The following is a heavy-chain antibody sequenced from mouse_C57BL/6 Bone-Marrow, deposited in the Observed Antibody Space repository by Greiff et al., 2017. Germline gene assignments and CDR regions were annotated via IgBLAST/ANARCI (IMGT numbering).Heavy chain of an antibody. V-gene: IGHV1-85*01. Sequence: VQLQQSGPELVKPGASVKLSCKASGYTFTSYDINWVKQRPGQGLEWIGWIYPRDGSTKYNEKFKGKATLTVDTSSSTAYMELHSLTSENSAVYFCARRRVYYYGSPLFAYWGQGTLVTVSA. J-gene: IGHJ3*01. CDR3: ARRRVYYYGSPLFAY. D-gene: IGHD1-1*01. CDR2: IYPRDGST. CDR1: GYTFTSYD.